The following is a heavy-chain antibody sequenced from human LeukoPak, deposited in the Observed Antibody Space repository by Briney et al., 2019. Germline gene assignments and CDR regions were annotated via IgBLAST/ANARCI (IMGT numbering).Heavy chain of an antibody. CDR2: IKQDGSEE. Sequence: GGSLRLSCTGSGFTFSTYWMTWIRQAPGKGLEWVANIKQDGSEEYYVDSVKGRFTISRDNAKNSLYLQMNSLRAEDTAVYYCARHLYTMLRGVITNWFDPWGQGTLVTVSS. D-gene: IGHD3-10*01. CDR3: ARHLYTMLRGVITNWFDP. CDR1: GFTFSTYW. J-gene: IGHJ5*02. V-gene: IGHV3-7*01.